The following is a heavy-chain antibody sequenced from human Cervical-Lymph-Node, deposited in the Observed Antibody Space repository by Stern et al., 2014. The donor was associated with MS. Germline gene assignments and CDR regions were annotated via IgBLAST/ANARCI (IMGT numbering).Heavy chain of an antibody. V-gene: IGHV1-18*01. CDR3: ARTYVRAFDY. D-gene: IGHD3-16*01. CDR2: ISAYNGDT. CDR1: GYTFTNYG. J-gene: IGHJ4*02. Sequence: QMQLVQSGSEVKKPGASVKVSCKASGYTFTNYGITWVRQAPGRGLEWMGWISAYNGDTNYAQNLQGRVTMTTETSMTTAYMELRSLRSDDTAVYYCARTYVRAFDYWGQGSLVTVSS.